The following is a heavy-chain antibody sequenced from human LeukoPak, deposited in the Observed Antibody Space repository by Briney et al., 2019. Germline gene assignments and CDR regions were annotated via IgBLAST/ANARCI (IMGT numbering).Heavy chain of an antibody. CDR2: IRYDGSNK. J-gene: IGHJ3*02. V-gene: IGHV3-30*02. CDR3: AKDYSKYQQAFDI. D-gene: IGHD2-2*01. CDR1: GFTFSSYG. Sequence: PGGSLRLSCAASGFTFSSYGMHWVRQAPGKGLEWVAFIRYDGSNKYYADSVKGRFTISRDNSKNTLYLQMNSLRAEDTAVYYCAKDYSKYQQAFDIXXQGTVVTVXS.